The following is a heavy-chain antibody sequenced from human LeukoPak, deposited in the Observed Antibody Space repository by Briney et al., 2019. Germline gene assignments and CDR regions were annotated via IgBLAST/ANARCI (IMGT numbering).Heavy chain of an antibody. D-gene: IGHD6-13*01. J-gene: IGHJ4*02. CDR2: ISSNGGST. V-gene: IGHV3-64D*06. Sequence: PGGSLRLSCSASGFTFSSYAMHWVRQAPGKGLEYVSAISSNGGSTYYADSVKGRFTISRDNSKNTLYLQMSSLRAEDTAVYYCVKEGIPGYSGSWYGVDYWGQGTLVTVSS. CDR1: GFTFSSYA. CDR3: VKEGIPGYSGSWYGVDY.